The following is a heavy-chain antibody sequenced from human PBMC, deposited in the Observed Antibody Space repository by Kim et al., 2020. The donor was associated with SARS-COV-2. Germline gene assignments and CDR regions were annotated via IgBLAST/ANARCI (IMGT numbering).Heavy chain of an antibody. CDR2: INSGGSNT. CDR3: AREAIGGSFDY. CDR1: GFTFSSYG. J-gene: IGHJ4*02. D-gene: IGHD2-15*01. Sequence: GGSLRLSCAASGFTFSSYGMPWVRQAPGKGLVWVSRINSGGSNTSYADSVKGRFTISRDNAKNTLYLQMNSLRAEDTAVYYCAREAIGGSFDYWCQGTLGTVSS. V-gene: IGHV3-74*01.